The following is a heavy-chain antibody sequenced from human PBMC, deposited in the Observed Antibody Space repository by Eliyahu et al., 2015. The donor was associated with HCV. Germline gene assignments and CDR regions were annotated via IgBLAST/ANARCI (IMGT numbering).Heavy chain of an antibody. D-gene: IGHD6-19*01. CDR1: XPTFXSYX. V-gene: IGHV1-8*01. Sequence: QVHLVQSGAEVKPPGASVKVSCKASXPTFXSYXXHWLRQATGQGLEWMGWMNPNSGDTAYAQKFQGRVTMTRDTSRDTAYMELSSLRSEDTAVYYCARDSSGWTEFDYWGQGTLVTVAS. CDR2: MNPNSGDT. J-gene: IGHJ4*02. CDR3: ARDSSGWTEFDY.